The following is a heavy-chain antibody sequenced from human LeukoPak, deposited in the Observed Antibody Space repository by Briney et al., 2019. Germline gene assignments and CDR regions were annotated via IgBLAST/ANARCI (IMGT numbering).Heavy chain of an antibody. Sequence: TGGSLRLSCAASGFTFSSYAMHWVRQAPGKGLEWVAVISYDGSNKYYADSVKGRFTISRDNSKNTLYLQMNSLRAEDTAVYYCARDPGYSFYRYYYYGMDVWGQGTTVTVSS. CDR3: ARDPGYSFYRYYYYGMDV. CDR1: GFTFSSYA. CDR2: ISYDGSNK. J-gene: IGHJ6*02. D-gene: IGHD5-18*01. V-gene: IGHV3-30-3*01.